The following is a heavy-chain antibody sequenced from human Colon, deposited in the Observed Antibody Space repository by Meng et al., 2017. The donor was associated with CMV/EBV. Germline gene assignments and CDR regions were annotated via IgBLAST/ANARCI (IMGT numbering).Heavy chain of an antibody. CDR2: IYYSGST. D-gene: IGHD2-2*02. J-gene: IGHJ6*02. CDR3: ARVFRCSSTSCYMRYYGMDV. Sequence: SETLSLTCTVSGGSISSSSYYRGWIRQPPGKGLEWIGSIYYSGSTYYNPSLKSRVTISVDTSKNQFSLKLSSVTAADTAVYYCARVFRCSSTSCYMRYYGMDVWGQGTTVTVSS. V-gene: IGHV4-39*07. CDR1: GGSISSSSYY.